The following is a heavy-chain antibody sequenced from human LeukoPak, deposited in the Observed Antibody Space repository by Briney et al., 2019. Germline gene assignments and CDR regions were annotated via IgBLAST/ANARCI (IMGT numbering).Heavy chain of an antibody. Sequence: SETLSLTCAVYGGSFSGYYWSRIRQPPGKGLEWIGEINHSGSTNYNPSLKSRVTISVDTSKNQFSLKLSSVTAADTAVYYCASLAAAGRLGFQHWGQGTLVTVSS. CDR2: INHSGST. CDR1: GGSFSGYY. D-gene: IGHD6-13*01. V-gene: IGHV4-34*01. J-gene: IGHJ1*01. CDR3: ASLAAAGRLGFQH.